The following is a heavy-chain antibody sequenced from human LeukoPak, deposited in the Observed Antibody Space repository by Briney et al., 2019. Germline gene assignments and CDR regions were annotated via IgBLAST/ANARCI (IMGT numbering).Heavy chain of an antibody. D-gene: IGHD3-22*01. CDR2: MSYDGSNK. Sequence: GGSLRLSCAASGFTFSSYAMHWVRQAPGKGLEWVAVMSYDGSNKYYADSVKGRFTISRDNSKNTLYLQMNSLRAEDTAVYYCARASYYYDSSGYYWGQGTLVTVSS. V-gene: IGHV3-30*04. J-gene: IGHJ4*02. CDR3: ARASYYYDSSGYY. CDR1: GFTFSSYA.